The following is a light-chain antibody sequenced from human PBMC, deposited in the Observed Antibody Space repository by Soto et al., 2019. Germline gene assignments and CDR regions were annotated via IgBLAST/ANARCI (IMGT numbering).Light chain of an antibody. Sequence: DIQMTQSPSSLSASVGDRVTITCRASQTINNYVSWYQQKPGKAPKSLIYAASTLQRRVPTRFSGIDSGTDFTLTINSLQPEDSAIYYCQQSAKIPRTFGQGTKVEI. CDR2: AAS. V-gene: IGKV1-39*01. J-gene: IGKJ1*01. CDR1: QTINNY. CDR3: QQSAKIPRT.